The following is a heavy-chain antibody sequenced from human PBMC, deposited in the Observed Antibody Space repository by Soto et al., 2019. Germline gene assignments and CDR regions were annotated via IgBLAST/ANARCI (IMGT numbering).Heavy chain of an antibody. CDR1: GFTFSSYG. Sequence: QVQLVESGGGVVQPGRSLRLSCAASGFTFSSYGMHWVRQAPGKGLEWVAVIWYDGSNKYYADSVKGRFTISRDNSKNTLDRQVNSLRAEDTAVYYCARDSFMVRGVKGFDYWGQGTLVTVAS. V-gene: IGHV3-33*01. CDR2: IWYDGSNK. D-gene: IGHD3-10*01. J-gene: IGHJ4*02. CDR3: ARDSFMVRGVKGFDY.